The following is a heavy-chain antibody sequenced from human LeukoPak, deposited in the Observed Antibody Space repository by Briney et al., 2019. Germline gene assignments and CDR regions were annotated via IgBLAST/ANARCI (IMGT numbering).Heavy chain of an antibody. CDR2: ISGSGGST. Sequence: GGTLRLSCAASGFTFSSYGMSWVRQAPGKGLEWVSAISGSGGSTYYADSVKGRFTISRDNSKNTLYLQMNSLRAEDTAVYYCAKDRYDFWSGYSSDYWGQGTLVTVSS. D-gene: IGHD3-3*01. CDR3: AKDRYDFWSGYSSDY. CDR1: GFTFSSYG. V-gene: IGHV3-23*01. J-gene: IGHJ4*02.